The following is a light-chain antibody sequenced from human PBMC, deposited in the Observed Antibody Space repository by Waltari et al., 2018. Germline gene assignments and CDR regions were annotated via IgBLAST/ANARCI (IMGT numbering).Light chain of an antibody. CDR2: DAS. Sequence: DILMTQFPSSLSGSVGDRVTITCRASEGIPSFLNWYQQKPGKAPKLLICDASSLQSGVPARFSGSGSGTDFIRTISSLQPEDFATYYCQHSYTTPWTFGQGTKVEIK. CDR3: QHSYTTPWT. J-gene: IGKJ1*01. CDR1: EGIPSF. V-gene: IGKV1-39*01.